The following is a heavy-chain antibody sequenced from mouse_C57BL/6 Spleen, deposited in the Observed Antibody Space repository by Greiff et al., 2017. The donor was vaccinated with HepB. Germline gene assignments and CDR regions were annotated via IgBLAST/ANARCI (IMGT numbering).Heavy chain of an antibody. V-gene: IGHV2-6*01. CDR1: GFSLTSYG. J-gene: IGHJ3*01. D-gene: IGHD1-1*01. Sequence: VKLQESGPGLVAPSQSLSITCTVSGFSLTSYGVDWVRQSPGKGLEWLGVIWGVGSTNYNSALKSRLSISKDNSKSQVFLKMNSLQTDDTAMYYCAIYYGSRPFAYWGQGTLVTVSA. CDR2: IWGVGST. CDR3: AIYYGSRPFAY.